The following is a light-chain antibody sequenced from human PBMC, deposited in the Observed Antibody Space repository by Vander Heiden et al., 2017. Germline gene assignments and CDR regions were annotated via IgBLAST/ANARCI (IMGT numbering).Light chain of an antibody. CDR3: QQAYSFPYT. V-gene: IGKV1-12*01. J-gene: IGKJ2*01. CDR1: QTIRTW. CDR2: AAS. Sequence: IQITQSPSSVSAAVGDRVTITCRASQTIRTWLAWYQQKAGKEPQLLISAASSLQRGVPSRFSGSGSGTDFTLTISSLQPEDFATYYCQQAYSFPYTFGQGTKLEIK.